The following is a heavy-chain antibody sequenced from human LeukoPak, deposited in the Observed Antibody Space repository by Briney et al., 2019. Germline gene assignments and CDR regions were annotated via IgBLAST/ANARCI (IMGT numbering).Heavy chain of an antibody. J-gene: IGHJ4*02. V-gene: IGHV1-18*01. CDR1: GYTFNSYG. D-gene: IGHD4-23*01. CDR2: ISAYNGNT. Sequence: GASVKVSCKASGYTFNSYGISWVRQAPGQGLEWMGWISAYNGNTSYAQKLQGRVTMTTDTSTSTAYMELRSLRSDDTAVYYCARGRLWYGGNLREGTFDYWGQGTLVTASS. CDR3: ARGRLWYGGNLREGTFDY.